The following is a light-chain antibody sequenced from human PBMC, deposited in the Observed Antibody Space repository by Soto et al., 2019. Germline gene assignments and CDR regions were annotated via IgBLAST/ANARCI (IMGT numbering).Light chain of an antibody. J-gene: IGKJ1*01. CDR3: QQYHNWWT. V-gene: IGKV3D-15*01. CDR2: GAS. Sequence: EIVLTQSPATLSVSPGERAALSCRASQSVSNNLAWYQQKPGQPPRLLIFGASTRATGIPARFSGSGSGTEFTLTISSLQSEDFAVYYCQQYHNWWTFGQGTKVEIK. CDR1: QSVSNN.